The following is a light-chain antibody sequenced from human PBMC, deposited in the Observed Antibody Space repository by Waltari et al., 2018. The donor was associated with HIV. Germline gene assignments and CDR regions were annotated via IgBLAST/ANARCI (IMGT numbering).Light chain of an antibody. V-gene: IGKV4-1*01. CDR2: WAY. Sequence: DIVMTQSPDSLAVSRGERVTLNCKSSPTFLYSSNIKNYLAWYQQKPGHHPKLLISWAYTRESGVPDRFSGSGSGADFALTNSSLQAEDVAVYYCQPYYSTPPTFGQGTRLEIK. CDR3: QPYYSTPPT. CDR1: PTFLYSSNIKNY. J-gene: IGKJ5*01.